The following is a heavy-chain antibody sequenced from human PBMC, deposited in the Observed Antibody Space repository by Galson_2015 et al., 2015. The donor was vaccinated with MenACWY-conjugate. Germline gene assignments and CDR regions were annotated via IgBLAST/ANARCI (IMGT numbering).Heavy chain of an antibody. Sequence: SETLSLTCPVSGGPISSISYYWGWIRQSPGRGLQWIGSINYSPSLESRVTISIDTSNNQYSLRLSSVTAADTAVYYCARDGPIEYYYGFDVWGQGTTVAVSS. J-gene: IGHJ6*02. CDR2: INYS. CDR3: ARDGPIEYYYGFDV. D-gene: IGHD5-24*01. V-gene: IGHV4-61*05. CDR1: GGPISSISYY.